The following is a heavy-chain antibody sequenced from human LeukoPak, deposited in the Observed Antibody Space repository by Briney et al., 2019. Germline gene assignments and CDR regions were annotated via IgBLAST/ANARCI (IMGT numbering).Heavy chain of an antibody. CDR2: IYPADSDT. J-gene: IGHJ4*02. CDR3: ARQGFYGDYYFDY. Sequence: GESLKISCKASGYSLTGYWIGWVRQMPGKGLEWMGIIYPADSDTSYSPSFQGQVTISADKSISTAYLQWSSLKASDTAMYYCARQGFYGDYYFDYRGQGTLVTVSS. V-gene: IGHV5-51*01. D-gene: IGHD4-17*01. CDR1: GYSLTGYW.